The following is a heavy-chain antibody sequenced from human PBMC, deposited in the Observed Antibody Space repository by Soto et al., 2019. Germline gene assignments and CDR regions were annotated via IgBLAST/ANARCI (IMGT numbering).Heavy chain of an antibody. D-gene: IGHD6-13*01. CDR3: AKDLRSGSRSWYLRVGWFDP. V-gene: IGHV3-23*01. J-gene: IGHJ5*02. CDR2: ISGSGGST. Sequence: EVQLLESGGGLVQPGGSLRLSCAASGFTFSSYAMSWVRQAPGKGLEWVSAISGSGGSTYYADSVKGRFTISRDNSKNTLYLEMNRPRDEDTAVYYCAKDLRSGSRSWYLRVGWFDPWGPGNPGHRLL. CDR1: GFTFSSYA.